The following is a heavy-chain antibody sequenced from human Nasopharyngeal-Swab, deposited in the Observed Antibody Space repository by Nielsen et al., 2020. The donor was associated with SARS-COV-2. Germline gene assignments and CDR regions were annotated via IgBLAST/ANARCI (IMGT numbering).Heavy chain of an antibody. CDR2: IDTDGSTT. V-gene: IGHV3-74*01. J-gene: IGHJ4*02. D-gene: IGHD3-22*01. CDR1: GFTFSRYW. CDR3: AREEFGGYDSSGYAYSYYFDY. Sequence: GESLKISCAASGFTFSRYWMHWVRQVPGKGLVWVSRIDTDGSTTDHADSVKGRFTISRDNAKNTLYLQMNSLRAEDTAVYYCAREEFGGYDSSGYAYSYYFDYWGQGTLVTVSS.